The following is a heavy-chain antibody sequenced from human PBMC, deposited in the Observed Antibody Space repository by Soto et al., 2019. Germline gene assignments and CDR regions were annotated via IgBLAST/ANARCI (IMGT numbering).Heavy chain of an antibody. CDR2: IIPIFGTA. J-gene: IGHJ6*02. V-gene: IGHV1-69*01. D-gene: IGHD1-1*01. CDR3: ARRGRNWYERTVLGMDV. Sequence: QVQLVQSGAEVKKPGSSVKVSCTASGGTFSSYAVSWVRQAPGQGLEWMGGIIPIFGTANYAQKFQGRVTITADESTSTAYMELSSLRSEDTAVYYCARRGRNWYERTVLGMDVWGQGTTVTVSS. CDR1: GGTFSSYA.